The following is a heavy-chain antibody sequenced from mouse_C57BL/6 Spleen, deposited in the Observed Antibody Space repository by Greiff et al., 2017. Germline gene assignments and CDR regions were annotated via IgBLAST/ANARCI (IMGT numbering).Heavy chain of an antibody. D-gene: IGHD1-1*01. CDR1: GYTFTGYW. CDR2: ILPGSGST. Sequence: VQLQQSGAELMKPGASVKLSCKATGYTFTGYWIEWVKQRPGPGLEWIGEILPGSGSTTYNEKFKGKATFTAATSSNTAYMQLSSLTTEDSAIYYCARRGVTTVVGDVWGTGTTVTGSS. CDR3: ARRGVTTVVGDV. J-gene: IGHJ1*03. V-gene: IGHV1-9*01.